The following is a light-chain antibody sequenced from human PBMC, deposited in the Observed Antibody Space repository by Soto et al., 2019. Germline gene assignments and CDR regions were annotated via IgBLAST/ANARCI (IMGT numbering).Light chain of an antibody. CDR2: NNY. CDR3: AAWDDSLSGPHVL. J-gene: IGLJ2*01. CDR1: SSNIGSNY. Sequence: QSVLTQSPSASGTPGQRVTISCSGSSSNIGSNYVYWYQQLPGTAPKLLIYNNYQRPSGVPDRFSGSKSGTSASLAISGLRSEDEADYYCAAWDDSLSGPHVLFGGGTKVTVL. V-gene: IGLV1-47*02.